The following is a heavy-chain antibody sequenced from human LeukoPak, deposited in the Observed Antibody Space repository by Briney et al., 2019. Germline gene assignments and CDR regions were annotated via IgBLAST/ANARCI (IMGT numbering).Heavy chain of an antibody. CDR1: GFTFSSYS. CDR2: IRSKANSYAT. Sequence: GGSLRLSCAASGFTFSSYSMNWVRQASGKGLEWVGRIRSKANSYATAYAASVKGRFTISRDDSKNTAYLQMNSLKTEDTAVYYCTTHLVPAGYSSGWYYFDYWGQGTLVTVSS. D-gene: IGHD6-19*01. CDR3: TTHLVPAGYSSGWYYFDY. V-gene: IGHV3-73*01. J-gene: IGHJ4*02.